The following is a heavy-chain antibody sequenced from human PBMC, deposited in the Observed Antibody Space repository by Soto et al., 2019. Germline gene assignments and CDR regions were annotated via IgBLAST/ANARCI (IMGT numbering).Heavy chain of an antibody. CDR2: IYYSGST. CDR1: GGSISSGGYY. D-gene: IGHD3-16*02. J-gene: IGHJ4*02. V-gene: IGHV4-31*03. Sequence: SETLSLTCTVSGGSISSGGYYWSWIRQHPGKGLEWIGYIYYSGSTYYNPSLKSRVTISVDTSKNQFSLKLSSVTAADTAVYYCARFTFGGVIVTVWGQGTLVTVSS. CDR3: ARFTFGGVIVTV.